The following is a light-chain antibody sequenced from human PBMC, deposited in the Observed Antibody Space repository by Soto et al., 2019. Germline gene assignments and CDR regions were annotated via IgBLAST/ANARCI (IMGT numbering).Light chain of an antibody. CDR1: SSNIGAGFD. CDR3: QSYDSSLSVWV. Sequence: QSVLTQPPSVSGAPGPRVTISCTGSSSNIGAGFDVHWYQHLPGTAPKLLIYGNSNRPSGVPDRFSGSKSGTSASLAITGLQAEDEADYYCQSYDSSLSVWVFGGGTKVTVL. J-gene: IGLJ3*02. V-gene: IGLV1-40*01. CDR2: GNS.